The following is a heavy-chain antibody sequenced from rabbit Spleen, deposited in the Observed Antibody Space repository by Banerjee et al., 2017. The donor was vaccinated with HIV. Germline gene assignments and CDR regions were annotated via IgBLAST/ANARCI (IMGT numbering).Heavy chain of an antibody. D-gene: IGHD8-1*01. CDR1: GFDFSNYG. CDR3: ARDTGSSFSSYGMDL. V-gene: IGHV1S43*01. J-gene: IGHJ6*01. CDR2: IYTTSGST. Sequence: QLEESGGGLVQPGGSLKLSCKASGFDFSNYGVSWVRQAPGKGLELIACIYTTSGSTWYASWVNGRFTISRSTSLNTVDLKMTSLTAADTATYFCARDTGSSFSSYGMDLWGQGTLVTVS.